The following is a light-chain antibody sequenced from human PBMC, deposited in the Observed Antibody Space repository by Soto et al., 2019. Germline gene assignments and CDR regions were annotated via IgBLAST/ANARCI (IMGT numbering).Light chain of an antibody. CDR3: CSYAGRSNFVV. CDR2: EGI. Sequence: QSALTQPASVSGSPGQSITISCTGDSRDIGSYNLVSWYQQHPGKAPKVIIYEGIKRPSGISNRFSGSKSGNTASLTISALQADDESDYYCCSYAGRSNFVVFGGGTKLTVL. J-gene: IGLJ2*01. V-gene: IGLV2-23*03. CDR1: SRDIGSYNL.